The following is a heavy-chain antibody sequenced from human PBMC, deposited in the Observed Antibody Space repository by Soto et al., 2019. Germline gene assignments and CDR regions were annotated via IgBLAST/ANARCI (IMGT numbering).Heavy chain of an antibody. D-gene: IGHD6-13*01. CDR1: GFTFSSYS. Sequence: GGSLRLSCAASGFTFSSYSMNWVRQAPGKGLEWVSSISSSSSTTYYADSVKGRFTISRDNAKNSLYLQMNSLRAEDTAVYYCARDLGRSWYPEYFQHWGQGTLVTVSS. V-gene: IGHV3-48*01. J-gene: IGHJ1*01. CDR3: ARDLGRSWYPEYFQH. CDR2: ISSSSSTT.